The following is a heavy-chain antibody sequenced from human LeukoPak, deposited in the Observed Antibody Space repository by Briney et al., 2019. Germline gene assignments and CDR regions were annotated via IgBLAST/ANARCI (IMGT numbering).Heavy chain of an antibody. CDR1: GVSYSDYY. Sequence: SETLSLTCGAYGVSYSDYYWSWIRQPPGKGLEWIGRIYTSGSTNYNPSLKSRLTMSVDTSKNQFSLKLSSVTAADTAVYYCASLYLPATRFDYWGQGTLVAVSS. D-gene: IGHD5-24*01. CDR3: ASLYLPATRFDY. V-gene: IGHV4-59*10. J-gene: IGHJ4*02. CDR2: IYTSGST.